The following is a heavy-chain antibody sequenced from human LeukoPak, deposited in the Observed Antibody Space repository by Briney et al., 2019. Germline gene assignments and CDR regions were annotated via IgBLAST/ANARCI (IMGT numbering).Heavy chain of an antibody. J-gene: IGHJ6*03. CDR2: INPNSGGT. CDR1: GYTFTGYY. V-gene: IGHV1-2*02. Sequence: ASVKVSCKASGYTFTGYYMHWVRQAPGQGLEWMGWINPNSGGTNYAQKFQGRATMTRDTSISTAYMELSRLRSDDTAVYYCARVVDSYNHYYYYMDVWGKGTTVTVSS. D-gene: IGHD1-14*01. CDR3: ARVVDSYNHYYYYMDV.